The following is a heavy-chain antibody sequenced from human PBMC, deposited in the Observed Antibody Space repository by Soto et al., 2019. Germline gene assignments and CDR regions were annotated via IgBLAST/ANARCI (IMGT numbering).Heavy chain of an antibody. CDR3: ARGATIFGVASRGFDP. CDR1: GFTFSTYW. Sequence: PGGSLRLSCAASGFTFSTYWMHWVRQAPGKGLVWVSRINSDGSSTTYADSVKGRFTISRDSAKNTLYLQMNSLRAEDTAVYYCARGATIFGVASRGFDPWGQGTLVTVSS. V-gene: IGHV3-74*01. D-gene: IGHD3-3*01. CDR2: INSDGSST. J-gene: IGHJ5*02.